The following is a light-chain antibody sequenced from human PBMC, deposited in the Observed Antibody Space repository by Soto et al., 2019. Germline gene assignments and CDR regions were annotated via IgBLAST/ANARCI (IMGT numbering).Light chain of an antibody. CDR2: EVS. V-gene: IGLV2-8*01. J-gene: IGLJ3*02. CDR3: SSYAGSNTWV. CDR1: SGDVGRYNY. Sequence: QSALTQPPSASGSPGQSGTISCTGTSGDVGRYNYVSWYQQHPRKAPKLLIYEVSKRPSGVPDRFSGSKSGNTASLTVSGLQAEDEAHYYCSSYAGSNTWVFGGGTKLTVL.